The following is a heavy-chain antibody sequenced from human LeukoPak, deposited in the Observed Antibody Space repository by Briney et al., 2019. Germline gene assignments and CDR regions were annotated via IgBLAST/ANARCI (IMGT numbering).Heavy chain of an antibody. Sequence: GRSLRLSCTASGFTLSSFGMHWVRQAPGKGLEWVAVVSDDGSNTYYADSVKGRFTISIDNSKNTLYLQMNSLRAEDTAVYYCARLKDSSSWYIDYWGQGTLVTVSS. CDR2: VSDDGSNT. J-gene: IGHJ4*02. V-gene: IGHV3-30*03. CDR1: GFTLSSFG. CDR3: ARLKDSSSWYIDY. D-gene: IGHD6-13*01.